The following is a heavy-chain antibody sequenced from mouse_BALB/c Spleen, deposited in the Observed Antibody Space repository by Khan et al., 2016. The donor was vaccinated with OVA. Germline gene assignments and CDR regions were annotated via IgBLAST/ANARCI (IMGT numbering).Heavy chain of an antibody. Sequence: EVQLQESGPGLVKPSQSLSLTCTVTGYSITSDYAWNWIRQFPGNKLEWMGYITYSGSTSYIPSLKGRISITRDTSKNQFFLLLNSVTTEDTATYYCARWFAYWGQGTLVTVSA. CDR2: ITYSGST. J-gene: IGHJ3*01. CDR3: ARWFAY. V-gene: IGHV3-2*02. CDR1: GYSITSDYA.